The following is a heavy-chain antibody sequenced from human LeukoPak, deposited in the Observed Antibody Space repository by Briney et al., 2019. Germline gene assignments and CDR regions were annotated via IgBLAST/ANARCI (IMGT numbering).Heavy chain of an antibody. V-gene: IGHV1-69*13. Sequence: SVKVSCKASGGTFSSYAISWVRQAPGQGLEWMGGIIPIFGTANYAQKFQGRVTITADESTSTAYMELSSLRSEDTAVYYCARGLNSGSYGYFDYWGKGTLVTVSS. CDR1: GGTFSSYA. D-gene: IGHD1-26*01. J-gene: IGHJ4*02. CDR3: ARGLNSGSYGYFDY. CDR2: IIPIFGTA.